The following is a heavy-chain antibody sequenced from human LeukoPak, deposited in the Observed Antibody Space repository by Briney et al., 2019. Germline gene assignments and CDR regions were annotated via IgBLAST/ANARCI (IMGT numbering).Heavy chain of an antibody. CDR2: INPNSGGT. CDR1: GYTFTGYY. J-gene: IGHJ4*02. Sequence: ASVKVSCKASGYTFTGYYMHWVRQALGQGLEWMGWINPNSGGTNYAQKFQGRVTMTRDTSISTAYMELSRLRSDDTAVYYCARVPYYYDSSGYYPTTTLDYWGQGTLVTVSS. V-gene: IGHV1-2*02. CDR3: ARVPYYYDSSGYYPTTTLDY. D-gene: IGHD3-22*01.